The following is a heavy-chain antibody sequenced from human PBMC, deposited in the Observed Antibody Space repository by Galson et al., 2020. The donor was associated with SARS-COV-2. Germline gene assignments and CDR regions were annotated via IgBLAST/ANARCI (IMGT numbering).Heavy chain of an antibody. CDR2: IDPSDSYT. Sequence: HGESLKISCKGSGYSFTSYWISWVRQMPGKGLEWMGRIDPSDSYTNYSPSFQGHVTISADKSISTAYLQWSSLKASDTAMYYCARFGIFGMVNTYYWFDPWGQGTLVTVSS. CDR3: ARFGIFGMVNTYYWFDP. CDR1: GYSFTSYW. J-gene: IGHJ5*02. V-gene: IGHV5-10-1*01. D-gene: IGHD3-3*01.